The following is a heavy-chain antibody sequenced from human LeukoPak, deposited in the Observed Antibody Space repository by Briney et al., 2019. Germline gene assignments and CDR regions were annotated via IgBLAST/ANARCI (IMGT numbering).Heavy chain of an antibody. D-gene: IGHD1-26*01. CDR3: ARDNSVGDNAWWFDP. J-gene: IGHJ5*02. CDR1: GGTFSSYA. Sequence: ASVKVSCKASGGTFSSYAISWVRQAPGQGLEWMGGIIPIFGTANYAQKFQGRVTITADKSTSTAYMELSSLRSEDTAVYYCARDNSVGDNAWWFDPWGQGTLVTVSS. V-gene: IGHV1-69*06. CDR2: IIPIFGTA.